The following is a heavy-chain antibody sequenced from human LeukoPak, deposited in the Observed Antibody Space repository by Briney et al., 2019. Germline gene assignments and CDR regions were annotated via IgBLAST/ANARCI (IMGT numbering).Heavy chain of an antibody. CDR2: IIPVLGIA. V-gene: IGHV1-69*02. CDR1: GGTFSSYT. D-gene: IGHD5-24*01. CDR3: ARGGDGYNYLFDY. J-gene: IGHJ4*02. Sequence: SVKVSCKASGGTFSSYTISWVRQAPGQGLEWMGRIIPVLGIANYAQKFQGRVTITADKSTSTAYMELSSLRSEDTAVYYCARGGDGYNYLFDYWGQGTLVTVSS.